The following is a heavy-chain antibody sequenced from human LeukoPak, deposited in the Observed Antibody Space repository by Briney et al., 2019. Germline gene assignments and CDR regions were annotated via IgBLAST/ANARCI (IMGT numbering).Heavy chain of an antibody. Sequence: PGGALRLSCAASGFIFSSYWMHWVRQAPGKGLVWVSRMNSDGSSTGHADSVKGRFTISRDNAKNTLYLQMNSLRAEDTAVYYCVRDSGSSEYYFDYWGQGTLVTVSS. CDR1: GFIFSSYW. J-gene: IGHJ4*02. V-gene: IGHV3-74*01. CDR2: MNSDGSST. D-gene: IGHD1-26*01. CDR3: VRDSGSSEYYFDY.